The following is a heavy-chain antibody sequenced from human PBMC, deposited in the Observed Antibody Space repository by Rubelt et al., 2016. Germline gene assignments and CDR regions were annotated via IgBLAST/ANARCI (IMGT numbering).Heavy chain of an antibody. J-gene: IGHJ4*02. D-gene: IGHD3-16*01. CDR2: MYYTGNT. CDR1: GGSISPFS. CDR3: ARHQGDLFEIDY. V-gene: IGHV4-59*08. Sequence: VQLYESGPGLVKPSETLSLTCTVSGGSISPFSWSWIRQPPGKGLEWLGYMYYTGNTNYNSSLRSRLSISLDTSGNRFSLTLTSVTAADTAMYYCARHQGDLFEIDYWGQGTLVTVTP.